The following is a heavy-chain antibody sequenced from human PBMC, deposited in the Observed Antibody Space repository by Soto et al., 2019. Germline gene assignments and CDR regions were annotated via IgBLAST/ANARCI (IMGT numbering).Heavy chain of an antibody. Sequence: SVEVSCKASGFTFTSSAVQWVRQARGERLEWIGWIVVGSGNTNYAQKFQERVTITRDMSTSTAYMELSSLRSEDTAVYYCAATLKGYCSGGSCPRYYYGMDVWGQGPTVTV. CDR2: IVVGSGNT. V-gene: IGHV1-58*01. J-gene: IGHJ6*02. D-gene: IGHD2-15*01. CDR3: AATLKGYCSGGSCPRYYYGMDV. CDR1: GFTFTSSA.